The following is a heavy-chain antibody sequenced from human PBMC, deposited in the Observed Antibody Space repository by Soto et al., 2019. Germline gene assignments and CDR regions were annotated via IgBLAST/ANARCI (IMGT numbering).Heavy chain of an antibody. CDR2: IYHSGST. V-gene: IGHV4-4*02. J-gene: IGHJ4*02. Sequence: SETLSLTCAVSGGSISSSNWWSWVRQPPGKGLEWIGEIYHSGSTNYNPSLKSRVTISVDKSKNQFSLKLSSVTAADTAVYYCARPLVLVPAANIAHFDYWGQGTLVTVSS. D-gene: IGHD2-2*01. CDR1: GGSISSSNW. CDR3: ARPLVLVPAANIAHFDY.